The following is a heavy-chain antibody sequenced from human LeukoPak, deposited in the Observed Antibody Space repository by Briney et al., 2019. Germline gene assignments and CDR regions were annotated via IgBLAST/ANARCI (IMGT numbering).Heavy chain of an antibody. J-gene: IGHJ5*02. CDR1: GGSISSGDYS. CDR2: IFQSGST. CDR3: ARVGSDWNDVRYNWFDP. V-gene: IGHV4-30-2*01. D-gene: IGHD1-1*01. Sequence: PSQTLSLTCTVSGGSISSGDYSWSWIRQPPGKGLEWIGYIFQSGSTYYNPSLKSRVTISVDRSKSQFSLKLSSVTAADTAVYYCARVGSDWNDVRYNWFDPWGQGTLVTVSS.